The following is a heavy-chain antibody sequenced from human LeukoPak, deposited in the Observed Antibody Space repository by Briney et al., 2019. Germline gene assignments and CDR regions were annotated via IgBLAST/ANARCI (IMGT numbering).Heavy chain of an antibody. CDR2: ISSTSSYI. J-gene: IGHJ4*02. CDR1: GFTFSDYY. V-gene: IGHV3-11*05. Sequence: GGSLRLSCAASGFTFSDYYMSWLRQAPGKGMEWVSYISSTSSYINYADSVKGRFTISRDNAKNSLFLQMNSLRAEYTAVYYCARVSQWLVPYWGQGTLVTVSS. D-gene: IGHD6-19*01. CDR3: ARVSQWLVPY.